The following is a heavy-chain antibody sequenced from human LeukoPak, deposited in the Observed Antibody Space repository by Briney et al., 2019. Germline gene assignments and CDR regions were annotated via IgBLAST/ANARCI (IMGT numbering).Heavy chain of an antibody. V-gene: IGHV3-48*03. J-gene: IGHJ4*02. CDR1: GFTFSSYD. D-gene: IGHD2/OR15-2a*01. CDR3: ATSRSTTTPDY. Sequence: GGSLRLSCAVSGFTFSSYDMNWVRQAPGKGLEWVSYINSGGSTTYYADSVKGRFTLSRDNAKNSLYLQMNSLRVEDTAVYYCATSRSTTTPDYWGQGTLVTVSS. CDR2: INSGGSTT.